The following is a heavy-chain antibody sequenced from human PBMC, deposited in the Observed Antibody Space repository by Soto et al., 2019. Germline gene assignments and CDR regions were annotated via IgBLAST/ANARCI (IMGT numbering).Heavy chain of an antibody. Sequence: ASVKVSCKASGFTFTSSAVQWVRQARGQLLEWIGWIVVGSGNTNYAQKFQERVTITRDMSTSTAYMELSSLRSEDTAVYYCARIISASSGWLPEYWGQGTLVTAPQ. CDR1: GFTFTSSA. V-gene: IGHV1-58*01. D-gene: IGHD6-19*01. J-gene: IGHJ4*02. CDR2: IVVGSGNT. CDR3: ARIISASSGWLPEY.